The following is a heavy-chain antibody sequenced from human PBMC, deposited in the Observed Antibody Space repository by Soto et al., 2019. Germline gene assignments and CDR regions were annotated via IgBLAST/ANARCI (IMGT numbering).Heavy chain of an antibody. D-gene: IGHD6-6*01. V-gene: IGHV1-24*01. CDR1: GYTLTELS. Sequence: ASVKVSCKVSGYTLTELSMHWVRQDPGKGLEWMGGFDPEDGETIYAQKFQGRVTMTEDTSTDTAYMELSSLRSEDTAVYYCATEWGLQSIAAGYYFDYWGQGTMVTVSS. J-gene: IGHJ4*02. CDR3: ATEWGLQSIAAGYYFDY. CDR2: FDPEDGET.